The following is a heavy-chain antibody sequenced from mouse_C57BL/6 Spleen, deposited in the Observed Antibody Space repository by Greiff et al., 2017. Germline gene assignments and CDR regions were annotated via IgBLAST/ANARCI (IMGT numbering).Heavy chain of an antibody. CDR2: IWSGGST. CDR3: ARNCLYYGYDGFAY. Sequence: VQLVESGPGLVQPSQSLSITCTVSGFSLTSYGVHWVRQSPGKGLEWLGVIWSGGSTDYNAAFISRLSISKDNSKSQVFFKMNSLQADDTAIYYCARNCLYYGYDGFAYWGQGTLVTVSA. CDR1: GFSLTSYG. J-gene: IGHJ3*01. D-gene: IGHD2-2*01. V-gene: IGHV2-2*01.